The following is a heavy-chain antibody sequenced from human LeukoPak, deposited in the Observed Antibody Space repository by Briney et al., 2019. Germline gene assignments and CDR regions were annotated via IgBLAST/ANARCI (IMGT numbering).Heavy chain of an antibody. D-gene: IGHD3-22*01. CDR2: INPNSGGT. CDR1: GYTFTGYY. CDR3: ARPRNYYDSSGYSGWFDP. V-gene: IGHV1-2*02. J-gene: IGHJ5*02. Sequence: ASVKVSCKASGYTFTGYYMHWVRQAPGQGLEWMGWINPNSGGTNYAQKFQGRVTMTRDTSISTAYMELSRLRSDDTAVYYCARPRNYYDSSGYSGWFDPWGQGTLVTDSS.